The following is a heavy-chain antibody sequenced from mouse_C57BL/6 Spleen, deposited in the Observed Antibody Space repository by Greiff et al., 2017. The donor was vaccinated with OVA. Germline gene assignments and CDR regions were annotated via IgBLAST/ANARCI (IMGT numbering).Heavy chain of an antibody. CDR2: INPNNGGT. V-gene: IGHV1-18*01. D-gene: IGHD1-1*01. J-gene: IGHJ4*01. CDR3: ARRYYGSSPYAMDY. CDR1: GYTFTDYN. Sequence: VQLQQSGPELVKPGASVKIPCKASGYTFTDYNMDWVKRSHGKSLEWIGDINPNNGGTIYNQKFKGKATLTVDKSSSTAYMELRSLTSEDTAVYYCARRYYGSSPYAMDYWGQGTSVTVSS.